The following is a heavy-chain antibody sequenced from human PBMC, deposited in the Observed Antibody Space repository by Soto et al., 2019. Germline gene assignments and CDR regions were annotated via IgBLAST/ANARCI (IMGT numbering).Heavy chain of an antibody. D-gene: IGHD6-19*01. CDR2: ISWNSGSI. CDR3: AKEAPVAGTEAFDI. Sequence: EVQLVESGGGLVQPGRSLRLSCAASGFTFDDYAMHWVRQAPGKGLEWVSGISWNSGSIGYADSVKGRFTISRDNAKNSLYLQMNSLRAEDTALYYCAKEAPVAGTEAFDIWGQGTMVTVSS. V-gene: IGHV3-9*01. CDR1: GFTFDDYA. J-gene: IGHJ3*02.